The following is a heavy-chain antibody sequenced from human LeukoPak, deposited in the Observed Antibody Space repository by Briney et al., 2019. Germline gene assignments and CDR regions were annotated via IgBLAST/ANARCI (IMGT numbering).Heavy chain of an antibody. J-gene: IGHJ4*02. CDR3: ARASEERITMVRGATLDY. CDR1: GFTFSSNS. Sequence: GGSLRLSCAASGFTFSSNSMNWVRQAPGKGLEWVSSISSSSSYIYYADSVKGRFTISRDNAKNSLYLQMNSLRAEDTAVYYCARASEERITMVRGATLDYWGQGTLVTVSS. D-gene: IGHD3-10*01. CDR2: ISSSSSYI. V-gene: IGHV3-21*01.